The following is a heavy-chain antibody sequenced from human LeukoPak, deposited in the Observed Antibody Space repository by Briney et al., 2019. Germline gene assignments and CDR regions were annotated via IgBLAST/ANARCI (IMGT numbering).Heavy chain of an antibody. CDR1: GGSLSSYY. D-gene: IGHD7-27*01. J-gene: IGHJ4*02. CDR3: AGSGSTDLGNWGHHYFDY. Sequence: PSETLSLTCTVSGGSLSSYYWSWIRQPAGKGLEWIGRIYTSGSTNYNPSLKSRVTMSVDTSKNQFSLKLSSVTAADTAIHDCAGSGSTDLGNWGHHYFDYWRQRTLVTVSS. V-gene: IGHV4-4*07. CDR2: IYTSGST.